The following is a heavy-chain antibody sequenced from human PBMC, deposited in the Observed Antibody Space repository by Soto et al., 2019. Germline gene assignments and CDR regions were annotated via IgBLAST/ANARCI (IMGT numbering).Heavy chain of an antibody. J-gene: IGHJ6*02. CDR3: AMVDVYVTPSPQDV. Sequence: QVQLVQSGAEVKNPGASVKVSCKASGYSFTRYGIGWARQAPGQGLEWMGWINAYNGNTNYAQNLQGRLTLTKETSTTTAYMELRSMRSNDTAIYYCAMVDVYVTPSPQDVWGQGTTVTVSS. V-gene: IGHV1-18*01. D-gene: IGHD3-16*01. CDR1: GYSFTRYG. CDR2: INAYNGNT.